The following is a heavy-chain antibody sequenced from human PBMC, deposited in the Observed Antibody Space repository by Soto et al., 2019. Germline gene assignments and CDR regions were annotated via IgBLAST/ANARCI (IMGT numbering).Heavy chain of an antibody. V-gene: IGHV4-34*01. CDR2: TNDTGSS. Sequence: QVQLHQWGAGLLKPSETLSLTCAVSGASLSGYYRAWIRQPPGKRLEWIAETNDTGSSSYNPSVRCQVTMSVDTSKRQFALKLTSMAASDTAVYYCAKHIGFCSGDGCYRGFDCGGRGTLVTVSS. D-gene: IGHD2-15*01. J-gene: IGHJ4*02. CDR1: GASLSGYY. CDR3: AKHIGFCSGDGCYRGFDC.